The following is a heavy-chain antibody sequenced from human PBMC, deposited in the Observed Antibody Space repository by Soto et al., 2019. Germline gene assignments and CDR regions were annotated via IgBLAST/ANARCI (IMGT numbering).Heavy chain of an antibody. CDR3: TTDSYITSIIVRFDY. V-gene: IGHV3-15*07. CDR1: GFTFSNAW. J-gene: IGHJ4*01. D-gene: IGHD3-22*01. Sequence: GGSLRLSCAASGFTFSNAWINWVRQTPGKGLEWVGRVKSKTDGGTTDFAAPVKGRFAISRDDSKNMVYLEMNSLKTEDKAIYYCTTDSYITSIIVRFDYWGHGTLVTVSS. CDR2: VKSKTDGGTT.